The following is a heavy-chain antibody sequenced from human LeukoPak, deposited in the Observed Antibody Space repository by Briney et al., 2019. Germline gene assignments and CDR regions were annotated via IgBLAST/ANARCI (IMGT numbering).Heavy chain of an antibody. D-gene: IGHD5-12*01. CDR2: ISTSGCTI. Sequence: GGSLRLSCAASGFTFSNYEMNWVRQAPGKGLEWVSYISTSGCTIFYADSVKGRFTISRDNAKNSLYLQMNSLRAEDTAVFYCARDGTYTDYDPDFDIWGQGTLVTVSS. CDR1: GFTFSNYE. V-gene: IGHV3-48*03. CDR3: ARDGTYTDYDPDFDI. J-gene: IGHJ4*02.